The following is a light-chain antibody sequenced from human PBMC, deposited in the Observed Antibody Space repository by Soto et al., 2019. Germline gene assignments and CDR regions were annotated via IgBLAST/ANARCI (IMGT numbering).Light chain of an antibody. V-gene: IGLV2-14*01. CDR3: QSYTARSTVI. CDR2: DDT. CDR1: SSDVGGYND. J-gene: IGLJ2*01. Sequence: QSVLTQPASVSGSPGQSITISCTGSSSDVGGYNDVSWFQHHPSKPPKLLIYDDTHRPSGVADLFSGSKSVNAASLTISGLHTEDEADYYCQSYTARSTVIFGGGTKVTVL.